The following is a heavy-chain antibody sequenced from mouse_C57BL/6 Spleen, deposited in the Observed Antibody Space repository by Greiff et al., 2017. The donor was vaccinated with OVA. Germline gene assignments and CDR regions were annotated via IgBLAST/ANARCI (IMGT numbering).Heavy chain of an antibody. CDR2: ISSGGSYT. Sequence: EVQGVESGGDLVKPGGSLKLSCAASGFTFSSYGMSWVRQTPDKRLEWVATISSGGSYTYYPDSVKGRFTISRDNAKNTLYLQMSSLKSEDTAMYYCARHAEKGAWFAYWGQGTLVTVSA. J-gene: IGHJ3*01. CDR3: ARHAEKGAWFAY. CDR1: GFTFSSYG. V-gene: IGHV5-6*01.